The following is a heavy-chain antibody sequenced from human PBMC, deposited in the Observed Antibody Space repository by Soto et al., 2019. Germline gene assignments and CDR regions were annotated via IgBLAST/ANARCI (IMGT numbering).Heavy chain of an antibody. D-gene: IGHD3-22*01. CDR2: IYSGGNT. CDR3: ARAGGYSSGYFDY. Sequence: PGGSLRLSCAASGFTVSSSYMSWVRQAPGKGLEWVSVIYSGGNTYYADSVKGRFTISRDNSKNTVYLQMNSLRAEDTAVFYCARAGGYSSGYFDYWGQGTLVTVSS. V-gene: IGHV3-53*01. CDR1: GFTVSSSY. J-gene: IGHJ4*02.